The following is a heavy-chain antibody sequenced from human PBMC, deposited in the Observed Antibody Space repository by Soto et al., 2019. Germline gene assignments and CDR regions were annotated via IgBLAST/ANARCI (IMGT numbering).Heavy chain of an antibody. J-gene: IGHJ6*02. D-gene: IGHD2-2*01. Sequence: ASVKVSCEASGYTFTSYGISWVRQAPGQGLEWMGWISAYNGNTNYAQKLQGRVTMTTDTSTGTAYMELRSLRSDDTAVYYCATSLVPKPPDVWGQGTTVTVSS. CDR1: GYTFTSYG. CDR3: ATSLVPKPPDV. V-gene: IGHV1-18*01. CDR2: ISAYNGNT.